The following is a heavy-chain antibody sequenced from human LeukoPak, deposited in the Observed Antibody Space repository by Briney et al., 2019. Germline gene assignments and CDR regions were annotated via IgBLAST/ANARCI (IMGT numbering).Heavy chain of an antibody. CDR3: ARDGCGGDCYPYYFDY. CDR1: GFTFDDYG. CDR2: ISSSSSYI. J-gene: IGHJ4*02. Sequence: GGSLRLSCAASGFTFDDYGMSWVRQAPGKGLEWVSSISSSSSYIYYADSVKGRFTISRDNAKNSLYLQMNSLRAEDTAVYYCARDGCGGDCYPYYFDYWGQGTLVTVSS. V-gene: IGHV3-21*01. D-gene: IGHD2-21*02.